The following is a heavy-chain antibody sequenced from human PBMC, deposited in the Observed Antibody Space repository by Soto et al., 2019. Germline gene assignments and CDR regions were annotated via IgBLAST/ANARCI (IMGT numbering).Heavy chain of an antibody. CDR3: AKDGRITMIVVVITHFDY. V-gene: IGHV3-23*01. Sequence: PGGSLRLSCAASGFTFSSYAMSWVRQAPGKGLEWVSAISGSGGSTYYADSVKGRFTISRDNSKNTLYLQMNSLRAEDTAVYYCAKDGRITMIVVVITHFDYWGQGTLVTVSS. CDR1: GFTFSSYA. J-gene: IGHJ4*02. CDR2: ISGSGGST. D-gene: IGHD3-22*01.